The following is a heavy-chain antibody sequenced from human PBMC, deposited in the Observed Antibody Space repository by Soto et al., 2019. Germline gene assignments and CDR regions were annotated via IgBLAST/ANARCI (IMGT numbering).Heavy chain of an antibody. CDR2: IIGGPANRA. CDR3: AKDKMEQRLVGGYFEN. CDR1: GFTFGDRA. J-gene: IGHJ4*02. D-gene: IGHD6-19*01. V-gene: IGHV3-23*01. Sequence: EVQLLESGGGLVQPGGSLRLSCVTSGFTFGDRAMGWVRQTPGRGLQWVAAIIGGPANRAYYTESVKGRFTISRDNSKSTLYLQMNSLRAGDTAVYYCAKDKMEQRLVGGYFENWGQGALVTVSS.